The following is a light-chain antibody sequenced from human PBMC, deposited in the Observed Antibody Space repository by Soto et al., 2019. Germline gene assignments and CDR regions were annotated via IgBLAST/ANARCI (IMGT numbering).Light chain of an antibody. CDR2: GPS. V-gene: IGKV3-20*01. CDR3: QQYGSSPLYT. CDR1: QSVSSSY. J-gene: IGKJ2*01. Sequence: EIVLTQSPGTLSLSPGERATLSCRASQSVSSSYLAWYQQKPGQAPRLLIYGPSARATGIPDRFSGSGSGTAFTLTISRLEPEDFAVYYCQQYGSSPLYTFGQGTHLEIK.